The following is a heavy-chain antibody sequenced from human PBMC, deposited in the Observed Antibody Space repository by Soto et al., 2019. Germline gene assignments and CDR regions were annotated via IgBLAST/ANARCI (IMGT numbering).Heavy chain of an antibody. Sequence: GASVKVSCKASGGTCSSYAISWVRQAPGQGLEWMGGIIPIFGTANYAQKFQGRVTTTADESTSTAYMELSSLRSEDTAVYYCARGFGQTPYSYYGMDVWGQGTTVTVSS. J-gene: IGHJ6*02. V-gene: IGHV1-69*13. CDR3: ARGFGQTPYSYYGMDV. CDR1: GGTCSSYA. CDR2: IIPIFGTA. D-gene: IGHD3-16*01.